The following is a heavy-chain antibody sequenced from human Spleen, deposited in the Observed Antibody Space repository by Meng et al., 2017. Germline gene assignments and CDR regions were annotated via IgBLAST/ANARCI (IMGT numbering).Heavy chain of an antibody. J-gene: IGHJ3*02. Sequence: GESLKISCAASGFTFSSYAMSWVRQAPGKGLEWVSAISGSGGSTYYADSVKGRFTISRDNSKNTLYLQMNSLRAEDTAVYYCAAYCGGDCYIDAFDIWGQGTMVTVSS. CDR1: GFTFSSYA. CDR3: AAYCGGDCYIDAFDI. V-gene: IGHV3-23*01. CDR2: ISGSGGST. D-gene: IGHD2-21*02.